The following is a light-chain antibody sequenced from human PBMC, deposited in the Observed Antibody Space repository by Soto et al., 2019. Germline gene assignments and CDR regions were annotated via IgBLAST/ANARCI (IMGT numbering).Light chain of an antibody. CDR2: QDS. Sequence: SSELTQPPSVSVSPGQTASITCSGDKLGDKYACWYQQKPGQSPVLVIYQDSKRPSGIPERFSGSNSGNTATLTMSGTQAMDEADYYCQAWDSSTVVFGGGTKLTVL. CDR1: KLGDKY. J-gene: IGLJ2*01. V-gene: IGLV3-1*01. CDR3: QAWDSSTVV.